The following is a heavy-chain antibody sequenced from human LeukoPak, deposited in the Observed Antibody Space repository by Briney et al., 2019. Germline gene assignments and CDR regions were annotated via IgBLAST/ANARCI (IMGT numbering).Heavy chain of an antibody. CDR2: IYHSGST. CDR3: ARVRTMVRGGDI. CDR1: GGSISSSNW. V-gene: IGHV4-4*02. Sequence: TLSLTCAVSGGSISSSNWWSWVRQPPEKGLEWIGEIYHSGSTNYNPSLKSRVTISVDKSKNQFSLKLSSVTAADTAVYYCARVRTMVRGGDIWGQGTMVTVSS. D-gene: IGHD3-10*01. J-gene: IGHJ3*02.